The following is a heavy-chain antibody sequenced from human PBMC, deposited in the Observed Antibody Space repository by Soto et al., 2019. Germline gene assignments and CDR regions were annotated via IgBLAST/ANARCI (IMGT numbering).Heavy chain of an antibody. J-gene: IGHJ3*02. CDR1: GFTVSSHA. CDR3: APHVSCSGGSCQYDAFAI. D-gene: IGHD2-15*01. V-gene: IGHV3-23*01. Sequence: EVQVLESGGGLVQPGGSLRLSCEGSGFTVSSHAMTWIRQAPGKGPEWVSTITADGGTYYADSVKGRFAMSRDTSESTXXLHMNRLGAEDTAAYYCAPHVSCSGGSCQYDAFAIRGQGTMVTVSS. CDR2: ITADGGT.